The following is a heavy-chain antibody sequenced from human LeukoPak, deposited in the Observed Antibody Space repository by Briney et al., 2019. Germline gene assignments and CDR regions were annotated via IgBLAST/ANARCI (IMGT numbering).Heavy chain of an antibody. CDR1: GGSFSGYY. V-gene: IGHV4-34*01. D-gene: IGHD3-22*01. CDR3: ARAYYYDSSGSWHDAFDI. Sequence: SETLSLTCAVYGGSFSGYYWSWIRQPPGKGLEWIGEINHSGSTNYNPSLKSRVTISVDTSKNQFSLKLSSVTAADTAVYYCARAYYYDSSGSWHDAFDIWGQGTMVTVSS. CDR2: INHSGST. J-gene: IGHJ3*02.